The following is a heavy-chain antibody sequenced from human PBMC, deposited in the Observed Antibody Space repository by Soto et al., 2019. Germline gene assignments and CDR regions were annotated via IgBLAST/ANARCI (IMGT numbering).Heavy chain of an antibody. D-gene: IGHD1-26*01. CDR1: GYTFTSYT. V-gene: IGHV1-3*01. CDR2: INADNGDT. Sequence: QVQLVQSGAGVKKPGASVKVSCKASGYTFTSYTINWVRQAPGQTLEWMGWINADNGDTKYSQKFQDRVTITRDTSASTAYMELSSLRSEDTAVYYCARDLWVVGATDKFDSWGQGTLVTVSS. J-gene: IGHJ4*02. CDR3: ARDLWVVGATDKFDS.